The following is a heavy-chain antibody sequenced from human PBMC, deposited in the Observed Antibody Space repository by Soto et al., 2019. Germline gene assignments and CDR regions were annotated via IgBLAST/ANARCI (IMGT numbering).Heavy chain of an antibody. D-gene: IGHD3-22*01. CDR2: PKQDGSEK. V-gene: IGHV3-7*01. CDR3: ARDRGDSSCAY. CDR1: GFTFSSYW. J-gene: IGHJ4*02. Sequence: GGSLRLSCAASGFTFSSYWMSWVRQAPGTGMEWVANPKQDGSEKYYVDSVKGRFTISIDNAKNSLYLQMNSLRAEDTALYYCARDRGDSSCAYWGKGPLVPVSS.